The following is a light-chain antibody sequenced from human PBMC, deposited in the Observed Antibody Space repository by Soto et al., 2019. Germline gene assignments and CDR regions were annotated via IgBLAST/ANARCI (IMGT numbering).Light chain of an antibody. CDR2: GAS. V-gene: IGKV3-15*01. Sequence: EIVMTQSPATLSVSPGERATLSCRASQSVSSNSAWYQQKPGQAPRLLIYGASTRATGIPARFSGSGSGTEFTLTISSLQSEDFAVYYCQQYTNWPWTFGQRTKVNIK. CDR1: QSVSSN. J-gene: IGKJ1*01. CDR3: QQYTNWPWT.